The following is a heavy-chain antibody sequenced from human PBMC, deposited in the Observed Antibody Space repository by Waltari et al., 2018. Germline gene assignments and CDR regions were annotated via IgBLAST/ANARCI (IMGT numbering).Heavy chain of an antibody. CDR3: ATPGIAVAGTRNYYYYGMDV. J-gene: IGHJ6*02. CDR1: GGTFSSYA. Sequence: QVQLVQSGAEVKKPGSSVKVSCKASGGTFSSYAISWVRHAPRQVLGWMGGIIPILGKANYAQKFQGRVTITADESTSTAYMELSSLRSEDTAVYYCATPGIAVAGTRNYYYYGMDVWGQGTTVTVSS. D-gene: IGHD6-19*01. V-gene: IGHV1-69*01. CDR2: IIPILGKA.